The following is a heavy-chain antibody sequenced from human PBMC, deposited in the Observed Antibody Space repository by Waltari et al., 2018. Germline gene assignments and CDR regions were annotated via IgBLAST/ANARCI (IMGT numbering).Heavy chain of an antibody. CDR2: ISDDGSNK. V-gene: IGHV3-30-3*01. Sequence: QVQLVESGGGVVQPGRSLRLSCAASGFTFSRYAMHWVRQAPGKGLEWVAVISDDGSNKYYADSVKGRFTISRDNSKNTLYLQMNSLRAEDTAVYYCASTYNWNGWFDPWGQGTLVTVSS. CDR1: GFTFSRYA. CDR3: ASTYNWNGWFDP. D-gene: IGHD1-20*01. J-gene: IGHJ5*02.